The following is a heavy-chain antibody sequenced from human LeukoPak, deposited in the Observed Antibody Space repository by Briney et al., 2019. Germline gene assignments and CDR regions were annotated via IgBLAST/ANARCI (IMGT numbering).Heavy chain of an antibody. CDR2: IIPIFGTA. Sequence: SSVKVSCKASGGTFSSYAISWVRQAPGQGLEWMGGIIPIFGTANYAQKFQGRVTITTDESTSTAYMELSSLRAEDTALYYCTKEDSSYSFGRVWGQGTLVTVSS. CDR1: GGTFSSYA. D-gene: IGHD5-18*01. CDR3: TKEDSSYSFGRV. J-gene: IGHJ4*02. V-gene: IGHV1-69*05.